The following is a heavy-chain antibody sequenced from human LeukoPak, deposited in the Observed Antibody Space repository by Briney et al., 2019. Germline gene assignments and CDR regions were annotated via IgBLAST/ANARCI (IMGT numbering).Heavy chain of an antibody. J-gene: IGHJ5*02. D-gene: IGHD6-13*01. Sequence: GESLKISCKGSGHSFTSYWIGWVRQMPGKGLECMGIIYPGDSDTRYSPSFQGQVTISADKSISTAYLQWSSLKASDTAMYYCARLGIAAAGWFDPWGQGTLVTVSS. CDR3: ARLGIAAAGWFDP. V-gene: IGHV5-51*01. CDR1: GHSFTSYW. CDR2: IYPGDSDT.